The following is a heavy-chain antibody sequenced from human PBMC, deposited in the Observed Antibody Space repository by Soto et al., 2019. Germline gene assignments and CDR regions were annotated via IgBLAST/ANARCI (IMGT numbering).Heavy chain of an antibody. CDR3: ALEMGTTKGIAS. J-gene: IGHJ5*01. D-gene: IGHD1-7*01. CDR1: GSSTVSHYH. Sequence: SDTLSLACSLSGSSTVSHYHWTCIRHPPGKCLECMVYIFNSGTTFYNPSLTSLLSISMDTSGNHFSLALRSVTAADTAVYYCALEMGTTKGIASWGHGTLV. V-gene: IGHV4-31*01. CDR2: IFNSGTT.